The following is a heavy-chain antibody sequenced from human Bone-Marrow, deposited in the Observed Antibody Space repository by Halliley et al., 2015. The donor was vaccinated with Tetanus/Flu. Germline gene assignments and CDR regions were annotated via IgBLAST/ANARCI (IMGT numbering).Heavy chain of an antibody. CDR3: ARGVPAAPGTYYYYGMDV. V-gene: IGHV1-8*01. J-gene: IGHJ6*02. Sequence: QVQLVQSGAGVKKPGASVKVSCKASGYTFSNYDINWVRQTTGQGLEWMGWMNPNSGNTGYAQKFKGRVTMTRDTSISTAYMDLSSLRSEDTAVYYCARGVPAAPGTYYYYGMDVWGQGTTVAVSS. CDR1: GYTFSNYD. CDR2: MNPNSGNT. D-gene: IGHD2-2*01.